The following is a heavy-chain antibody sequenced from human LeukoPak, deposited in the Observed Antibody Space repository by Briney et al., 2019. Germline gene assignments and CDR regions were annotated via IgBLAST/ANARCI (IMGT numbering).Heavy chain of an antibody. Sequence: GGSLRLSCAASGFTFSSYAMSWVRQAPGKGLEWVSAISGSGGSTYYADSVKGRFTISRDNSKNTPYLQMNSLRAEDTAVYYCAKDTDYGGNSKLFDYWGQGTLVTVSS. D-gene: IGHD4-23*01. CDR2: ISGSGGST. J-gene: IGHJ4*02. CDR1: GFTFSSYA. V-gene: IGHV3-23*01. CDR3: AKDTDYGGNSKLFDY.